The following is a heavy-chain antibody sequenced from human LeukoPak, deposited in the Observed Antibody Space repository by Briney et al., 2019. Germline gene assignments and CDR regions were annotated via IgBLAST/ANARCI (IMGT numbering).Heavy chain of an antibody. CDR3: ARSYRPVLWSPHLIDY. D-gene: IGHD3-3*01. Sequence: PGGSLRLSCAASGFTFSSYSMNWVRQAPGKGLEWVSSISSSSSYIYYADSVKGRFTISRDNAKNSLYLQMNSLRAEDTAVYYCARSYRPVLWSPHLIDYWGQGTLVTVSS. CDR1: GFTFSSYS. CDR2: ISSSSSYI. V-gene: IGHV3-21*01. J-gene: IGHJ4*02.